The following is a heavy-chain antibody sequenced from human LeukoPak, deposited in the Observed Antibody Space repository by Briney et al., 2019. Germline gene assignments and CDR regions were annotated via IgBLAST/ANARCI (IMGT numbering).Heavy chain of an antibody. D-gene: IGHD1-26*01. J-gene: IGHJ4*02. Sequence: PSETLSLTCTVSGGSISSYYWSWIRQPPGKGLEWIGSIYYSGSTYYNPSLKSRVTFSVDTPNNQFSLRLSSVTAADTAVYYCARQTGGSSDDYWGQGTLVTVSS. CDR2: IYYSGST. CDR3: ARQTGGSSDDY. V-gene: IGHV4-39*01. CDR1: GGSISSYY.